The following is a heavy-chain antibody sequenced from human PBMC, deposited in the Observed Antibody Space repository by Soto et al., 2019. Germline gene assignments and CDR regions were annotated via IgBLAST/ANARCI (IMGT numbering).Heavy chain of an antibody. Sequence: EVQLVESGGGLVQPGGSLRLSCAASGFPVSTNYVSWVRQAPGKGLEWVSIIYDGGSTYYADSVKGRFTITRDNLKNMLYLQMNSLRAEDTAVYYCARGDGDYGRRLDPWGQGTQVTVSS. D-gene: IGHD4-17*01. CDR3: ARGDGDYGRRLDP. CDR1: GFPVSTNY. V-gene: IGHV3-66*01. CDR2: IYDGGST. J-gene: IGHJ5*02.